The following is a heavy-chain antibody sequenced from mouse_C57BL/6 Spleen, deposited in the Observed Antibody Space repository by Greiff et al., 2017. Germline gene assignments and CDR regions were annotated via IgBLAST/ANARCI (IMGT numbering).Heavy chain of an antibody. Sequence: VKLQESGPGLVAPSQSLSITCTVSGFSLTSYGVHWVRQPPGKGLEWLVVIWSDGSTTYNSALNSRLSISKDNSKSQVFLKMNSLKTDDAAMYYCARHGYGRRRAMDYWGQGTSVTVSS. CDR1: GFSLTSYG. CDR3: ARHGYGRRRAMDY. V-gene: IGHV2-6-1*01. CDR2: IWSDGST. J-gene: IGHJ4*01. D-gene: IGHD1-1*01.